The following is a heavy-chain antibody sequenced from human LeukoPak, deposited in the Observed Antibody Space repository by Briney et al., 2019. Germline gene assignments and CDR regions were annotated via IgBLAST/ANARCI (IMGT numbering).Heavy chain of an antibody. CDR3: AGSFPEVGIAAERWFDP. Sequence: QTLSLTCAISGDSVSSNSAAWNWIRQSPSRGLEWLGRTYYRSKWYNDYAVSVKSRITINPDTSKNQFSLQLNSVTPEDTAVYYCAGSFPEVGIAAERWFDPWGQGTLVTVSS. V-gene: IGHV6-1*01. D-gene: IGHD6-13*01. CDR1: GDSVSSNSAA. J-gene: IGHJ5*02. CDR2: TYYRSKWYN.